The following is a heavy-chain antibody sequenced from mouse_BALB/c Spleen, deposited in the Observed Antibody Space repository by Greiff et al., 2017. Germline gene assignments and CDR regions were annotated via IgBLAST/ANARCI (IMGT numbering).Heavy chain of an antibody. CDR3: ARDGYGPAWFAY. Sequence: DVMLVESGGGLVQPGGSLRLSCATSGFTFTDYYMSWVRQPPGKALEWLGFIRNKANGYTTEYSASVKGRFTISRDNSQSILYLQMNTLRAEDSATYYCARDGYGPAWFAYWGQGTLVTVSA. CDR2: IRNKANGYTT. D-gene: IGHD2-10*02. V-gene: IGHV7-3*02. CDR1: GFTFTDYY. J-gene: IGHJ3*01.